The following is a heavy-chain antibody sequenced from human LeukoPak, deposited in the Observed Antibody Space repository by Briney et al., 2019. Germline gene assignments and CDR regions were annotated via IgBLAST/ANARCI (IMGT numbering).Heavy chain of an antibody. Sequence: GGSLRLSCAASGLTGSSNFMTWVLQAPGKGLEWVSAMYSGGSTFYADSVRGRFNISRDNSKKTMFLQMSSLRVEDAAVYYCASSGTASRGAMDVWGQGTTVTVSS. CDR2: MYSGGST. CDR1: GLTGSSNF. V-gene: IGHV3-66*01. CDR3: ASSGTASRGAMDV. D-gene: IGHD1-1*01. J-gene: IGHJ6*02.